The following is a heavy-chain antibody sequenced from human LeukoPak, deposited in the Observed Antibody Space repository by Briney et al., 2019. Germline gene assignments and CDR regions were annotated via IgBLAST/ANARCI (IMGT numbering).Heavy chain of an antibody. Sequence: GGSLRLSCAASGFTFSSYWMSWVRQAPGKGLEWVANIKQDRSEKYYVDSVKGRFTISRDNAKNSLYLQMNSLRAEDTAVYSCARVNDYDSGSLYRPIDYWGQGTLVTVSS. J-gene: IGHJ4*02. CDR1: GFTFSSYW. D-gene: IGHD3-10*01. CDR2: IKQDRSEK. CDR3: ARVNDYDSGSLYRPIDY. V-gene: IGHV3-7*01.